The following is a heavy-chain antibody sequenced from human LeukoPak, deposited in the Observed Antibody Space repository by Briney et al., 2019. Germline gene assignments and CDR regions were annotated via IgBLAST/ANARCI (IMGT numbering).Heavy chain of an antibody. J-gene: IGHJ3*02. V-gene: IGHV3-48*03. CDR2: ISSSGSTI. CDR3: ARDLDSSSWYSGAFDI. Sequence: GGSLRLSCAASGFTFSSYEMNWVRQAPGKGLEWVSYISSSGSTIYYADSVKGRFTISRDNSKNTLYLQMNSLRAEDTAVYYCARDLDSSSWYSGAFDIWGQGTMVTVSS. D-gene: IGHD6-13*01. CDR1: GFTFSSYE.